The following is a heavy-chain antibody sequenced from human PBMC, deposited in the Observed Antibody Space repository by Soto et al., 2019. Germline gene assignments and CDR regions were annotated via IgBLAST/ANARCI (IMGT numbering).Heavy chain of an antibody. D-gene: IGHD2-15*01. J-gene: IGHJ4*02. CDR3: VRTSLVVAAATREDF. CDR1: GFTFSNYW. V-gene: IGHV3-74*01. Sequence: EVQLVESGGGLVQPGESLRLSCAASGFTFSNYWMHWVRQAPGKGLVWVSRIDSDGSRITYADFVKGRFTISRDNAKNTVYLHMNSLTADDTAVYYGVRTSLVVAAATREDFWGQGTLVTVSS. CDR2: IDSDGSRI.